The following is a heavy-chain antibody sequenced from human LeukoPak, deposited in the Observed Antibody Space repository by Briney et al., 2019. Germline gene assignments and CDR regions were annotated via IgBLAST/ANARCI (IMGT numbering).Heavy chain of an antibody. CDR1: GGPISSSNW. CDR3: ACKTTAAAGTLYY. V-gene: IGHV4-4*02. Sequence: PSETLSLTCAVSGGPISSSNWWSWLRQPPGKGLEWIAEIHHSGSTNYNPSVKSRVTISVDKSKNQFSLKLRSVSVADTALYYGACKTTAAAGTLYYWGERTLVTVSS. J-gene: IGHJ4*02. CDR2: IHHSGST. D-gene: IGHD6-13*01.